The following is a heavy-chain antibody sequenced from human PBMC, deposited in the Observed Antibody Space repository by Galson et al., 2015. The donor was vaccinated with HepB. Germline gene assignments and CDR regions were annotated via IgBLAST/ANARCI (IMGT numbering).Heavy chain of an antibody. V-gene: IGHV1-24*01. Sequence: SVKVSCKVSGYTLTELSMHWVRQAPGEGLEWMGGFDPEDGETIYAQKFQGRVTMTEDTSTDTAYMELSSLRSEDTAVYYCATSMVRGVTRYWYFDLWGRGTLVTVSS. CDR1: GYTLTELS. D-gene: IGHD3-10*01. CDR2: FDPEDGET. CDR3: ATSMVRGVTRYWYFDL. J-gene: IGHJ2*01.